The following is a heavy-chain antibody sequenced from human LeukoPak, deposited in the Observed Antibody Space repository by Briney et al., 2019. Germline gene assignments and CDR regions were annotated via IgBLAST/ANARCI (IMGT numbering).Heavy chain of an antibody. V-gene: IGHV3-30*02. CDR1: GFTFSGYG. J-gene: IGHJ4*02. CDR2: IRYDGSNK. CDR3: AKDPGYCSGGSCYSGRMGY. D-gene: IGHD2-15*01. Sequence: GGSLRLSCAASGFTFSGYGMHWVRQAPGKGLEWVAFIRYDGSNKYYADSVKGRFTISRDNSKNTLYLQMNSLRAEDTAVYYCAKDPGYCSGGSCYSGRMGYWGQGTLVTVSS.